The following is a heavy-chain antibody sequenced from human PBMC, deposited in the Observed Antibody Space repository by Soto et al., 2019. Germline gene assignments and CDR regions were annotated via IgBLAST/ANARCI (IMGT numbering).Heavy chain of an antibody. V-gene: IGHV2-5*02. Sequence: QITLKESGPTLVKPTQTLTLTCTFSGFSLSTTGVGVGWIRQPPGKALEWLALIYWDDDKRYSPSLKSRLTIRKTTXXNQVVLIMTNMDPVDTATYYCARRPGINFYYGMDVWGQGTTVTVSS. CDR2: IYWDDDK. J-gene: IGHJ6*02. CDR1: GFSLSTTGVG. CDR3: ARRPGINFYYGMDV.